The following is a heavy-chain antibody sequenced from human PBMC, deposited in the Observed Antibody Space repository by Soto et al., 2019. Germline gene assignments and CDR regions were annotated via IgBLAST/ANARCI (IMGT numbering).Heavy chain of an antibody. Sequence: SETLSLTCAVYGGSFSGYYWSWIRQPPGKGLEWIGEINHSGSTNYNPSLKSRVTISVDTSKNQFSLKLSSVTAADTAVYYCASGTVVVAATQVSSWFDPWGQGTLVTVSS. CDR1: GGSFSGYY. D-gene: IGHD2-15*01. J-gene: IGHJ5*02. CDR2: INHSGST. V-gene: IGHV4-34*01. CDR3: ASGTVVVAATQVSSWFDP.